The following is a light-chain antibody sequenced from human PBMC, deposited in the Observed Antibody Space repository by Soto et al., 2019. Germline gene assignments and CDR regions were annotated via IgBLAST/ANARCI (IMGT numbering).Light chain of an antibody. Sequence: EIVLTQSPGTLSLSPGERATLSCRASQSVSSSYLAWYQQKPGQAPRLLIYGASSRATGIPDRFSGSGSGTDFTLTISRLEPEDFAVYYCQQYNSWLWTFGQGTK. CDR2: GAS. CDR3: QQYNSWLWT. CDR1: QSVSSSY. J-gene: IGKJ1*01. V-gene: IGKV3-20*01.